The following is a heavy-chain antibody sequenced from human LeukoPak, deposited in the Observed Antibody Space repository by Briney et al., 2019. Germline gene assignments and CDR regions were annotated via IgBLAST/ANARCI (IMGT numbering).Heavy chain of an antibody. J-gene: IGHJ4*02. CDR1: GGSISSSSYY. CDR3: ASRGTYSGYDPGWFDY. D-gene: IGHD5-12*01. Sequence: TSETLSLTCTVSGGSISSSSYYWGWIRQPPGKGLEWIGSIYYSGSTYYNPSLKSRVTISVDTSKNQFSLKLSSVTAADTAVYYCASRGTYSGYDPGWFDYWGQGTLVTVSS. V-gene: IGHV4-39*01. CDR2: IYYSGST.